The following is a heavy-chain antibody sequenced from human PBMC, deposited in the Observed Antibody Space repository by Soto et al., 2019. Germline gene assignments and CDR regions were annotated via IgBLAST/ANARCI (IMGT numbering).Heavy chain of an antibody. V-gene: IGHV4-4*07. CDR1: GGSISSYY. Sequence: SETLSLTCTVSGGSISSYYWSWIRQPAGKGLEWIGRIYTRGSTNYNPSRKSRVTMSVDTSKNQVSLKLSSVTAADTAVYYCARWDGPAGYFQHWGQGTLVTVS. J-gene: IGHJ1*01. CDR3: ARWDGPAGYFQH. D-gene: IGHD1-26*01. CDR2: IYTRGST.